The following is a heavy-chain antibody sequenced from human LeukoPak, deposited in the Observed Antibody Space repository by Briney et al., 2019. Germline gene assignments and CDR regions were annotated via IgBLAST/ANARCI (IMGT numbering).Heavy chain of an antibody. D-gene: IGHD6-6*01. CDR1: GGSISSYY. CDR2: IYYSGST. V-gene: IGHV4-59*08. CDR3: ARTSGEPEYSIDY. J-gene: IGHJ4*02. Sequence: PSETLSLTCTVSGGSISSYYWSWIRQPPGKGLEWIGYIYYSGSTNYNPSLKSRVTISVDTSKNQFSLKLSSVTAADTAVYYCARTSGEPEYSIDYWGQGTLVTVSS.